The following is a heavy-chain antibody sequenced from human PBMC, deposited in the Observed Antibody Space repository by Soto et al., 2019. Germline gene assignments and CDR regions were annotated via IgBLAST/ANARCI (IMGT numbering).Heavy chain of an antibody. Sequence: GGSLRLSCAASGFTFDDYTMHWVRQAPGKGLEWVSLISWDGGSTYYADSVKGRFTISRDNSKNSLYLQMNSLRTEDTALYYCAKDRGVGQWPKYYFDYWGQGTLVTVSS. V-gene: IGHV3-43*01. CDR2: ISWDGGST. D-gene: IGHD6-19*01. J-gene: IGHJ4*02. CDR3: AKDRGVGQWPKYYFDY. CDR1: GFTFDDYT.